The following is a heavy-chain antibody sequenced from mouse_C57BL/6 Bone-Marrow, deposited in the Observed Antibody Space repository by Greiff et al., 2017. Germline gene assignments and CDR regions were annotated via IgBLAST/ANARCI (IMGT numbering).Heavy chain of an antibody. CDR2: IDPSDSYT. D-gene: IGHD1-1*02. J-gene: IGHJ4*01. CDR1: GYTFTSYW. Sequence: QVQLQQPGAELVMPGASVKLSCKASGYTFTSYWMHWVKQRPGQGLEWIGKIDPSDSYTNYNQKFKGKSTLTVDKSSSTAYMQLSSLTSEDSAVYYCSSEGGNASYYYAMDYWGQGTSVTVSS. V-gene: IGHV1-69*01. CDR3: SSEGGNASYYYAMDY.